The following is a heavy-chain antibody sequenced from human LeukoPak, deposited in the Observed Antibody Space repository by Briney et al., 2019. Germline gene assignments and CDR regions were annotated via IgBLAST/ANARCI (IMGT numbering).Heavy chain of an antibody. Sequence: SETLSLTCTVSGGSISSYYWSWIRQPPGKGLEWIGYIYYSGSTNYNPSLKSRVTISVDTSKNQFSLKLSSVTAADTAVYYCARGEEGYSYGAFDYWGQGTLVTVSS. CDR1: GGSISSYY. V-gene: IGHV4-59*01. D-gene: IGHD5-18*01. CDR3: ARGEEGYSYGAFDY. CDR2: IYYSGST. J-gene: IGHJ4*02.